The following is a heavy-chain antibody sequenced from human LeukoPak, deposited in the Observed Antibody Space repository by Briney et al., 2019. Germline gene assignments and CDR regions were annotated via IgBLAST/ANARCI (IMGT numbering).Heavy chain of an antibody. CDR1: GFTFSSYA. V-gene: IGHV3-23*01. J-gene: IGHJ6*02. Sequence: GGSLRLSCAASGFTFSSYAMSWVRQAPRKGLEWASAISVSVVSKYYADSVKGRFTISRDNSKNTLYLQMNSLRAEDTAVYYCAKGHPCSGGSCYRLDDYYYYYGMDVWGQGTTVTVSS. CDR3: AKGHPCSGGSCYRLDDYYYYYGMDV. CDR2: ISVSVVSK. D-gene: IGHD2-15*01.